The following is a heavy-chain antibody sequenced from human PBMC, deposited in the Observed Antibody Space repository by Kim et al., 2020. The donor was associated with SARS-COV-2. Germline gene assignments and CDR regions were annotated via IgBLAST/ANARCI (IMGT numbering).Heavy chain of an antibody. V-gene: IGHV3-53*01. CDR3: ARECCSSTGCYTNYYYGMDV. J-gene: IGHJ6*02. Sequence: RFTISRDNSKNTLYLQMNSLRAEDTAVYYCARECCSSTGCYTNYYYGMDVWGQGTSVTVSS. D-gene: IGHD2-2*02.